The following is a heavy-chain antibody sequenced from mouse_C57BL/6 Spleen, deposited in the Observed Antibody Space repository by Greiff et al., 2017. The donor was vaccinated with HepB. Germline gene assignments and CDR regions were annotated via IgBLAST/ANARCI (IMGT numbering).Heavy chain of an antibody. CDR2: IDPNSVGT. Sequence: VQLQQSGAELVKPGASVKLSCKASGYTFTSYWMHWVKQRPGRGLEWIGRIDPNSVGTTNNEKFKSKATLTGDKPSGTAYMQLSSLTSEDAAVYYCARSTYYSNCVGAMDYWAQGASVTVSS. CDR1: GYTFTSYW. D-gene: IGHD2-5*01. V-gene: IGHV1-72*01. CDR3: ARSTYYSNCVGAMDY. J-gene: IGHJ4*01.